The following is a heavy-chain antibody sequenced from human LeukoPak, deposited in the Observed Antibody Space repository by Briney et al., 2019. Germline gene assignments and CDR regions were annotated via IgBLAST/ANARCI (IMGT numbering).Heavy chain of an antibody. CDR2: IYYSGST. CDR1: GGSISSGGYY. CDR3: ARGGAYDNWFDP. V-gene: IGHV4-31*03. J-gene: IGHJ5*02. Sequence: SQTLSLTCTVSGGSISSGGYYWSWIRQHPGKGLEWIGYIYYSGSTYYNPSLKSRVTISVDTSKNQFSLKLSSVTAADTAVYYCARGGAYDNWFDPWGQGTLVTVSS. D-gene: IGHD5-12*01.